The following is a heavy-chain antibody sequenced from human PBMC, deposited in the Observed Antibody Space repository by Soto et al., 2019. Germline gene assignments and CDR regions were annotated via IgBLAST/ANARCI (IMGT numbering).Heavy chain of an antibody. CDR3: ARAPTYCGGDCYPWFDP. CDR1: GGSISSYY. J-gene: IGHJ5*02. Sequence: PSETLSLTCTVSGGSISSYYWSWIRQPPGKGLEWIGYIYYSGSTNYNPSLKSRVTISVDTSKNQFSLKLSSVTAADTAVYYCARAPTYCGGDCYPWFDPWGQGTLVTVSS. D-gene: IGHD2-21*02. V-gene: IGHV4-59*01. CDR2: IYYSGST.